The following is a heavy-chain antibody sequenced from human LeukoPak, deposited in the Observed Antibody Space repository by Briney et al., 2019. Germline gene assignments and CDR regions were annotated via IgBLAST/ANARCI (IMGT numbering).Heavy chain of an antibody. CDR3: ATFEYSSSSRDY. J-gene: IGHJ4*02. Sequence: GRSLRLSCAASGFTFDDYAMHWVRQAPGKGLEWVSGISWNSGSIGYADSVKGRFTISRDNSKNTLYLQMNSLKAEDTAGYSCATFEYSSSSRDYWGQGTLVTVSS. CDR2: ISWNSGSI. D-gene: IGHD6-6*01. V-gene: IGHV3-9*01. CDR1: GFTFDDYA.